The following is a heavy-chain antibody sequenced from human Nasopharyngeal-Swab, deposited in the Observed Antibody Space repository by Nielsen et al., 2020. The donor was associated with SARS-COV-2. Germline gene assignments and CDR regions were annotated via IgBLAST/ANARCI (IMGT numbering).Heavy chain of an antibody. CDR1: GFTFSSYG. V-gene: IGHV3-7*03. CDR2: IKQDGSEK. CDR3: ARELQYSSSWNHFDY. J-gene: IGHJ4*02. Sequence: GGSLRLSCAASGFTFSSYGMHWVRQAPGKGLEWVANIKQDGSEKYYVDSVKGRFTISRDNAKNSLYLQMNSLRAEDTAVYYCARELQYSSSWNHFDYWGQGTLVTVSS. D-gene: IGHD6-13*01.